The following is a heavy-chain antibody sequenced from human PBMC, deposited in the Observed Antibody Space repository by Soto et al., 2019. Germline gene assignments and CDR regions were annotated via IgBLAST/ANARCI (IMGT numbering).Heavy chain of an antibody. CDR2: ISSSSSYI. CDR1: GFTFRSYS. Sequence: GGSLRLSCAASGFTFRSYSMNWVRQAPGKGLEWVSSISSSSSYIYYADSVKGRFTISRDNAKNSLYLQMNSLRAEDTAVYYCARDWEYCSSTSCYQTVYYYYGMDVWGQGTTVTVSS. D-gene: IGHD2-2*01. J-gene: IGHJ6*02. CDR3: ARDWEYCSSTSCYQTVYYYYGMDV. V-gene: IGHV3-21*01.